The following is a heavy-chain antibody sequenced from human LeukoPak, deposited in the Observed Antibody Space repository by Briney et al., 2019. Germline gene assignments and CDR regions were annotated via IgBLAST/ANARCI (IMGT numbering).Heavy chain of an antibody. CDR1: AGSISIYY. CDR3: ARGPHYYSYYGLDV. J-gene: IGHJ6*02. CDR2: IYYTGST. Sequence: PSETLSLTCTVSAGSISIYYWSWIRRPPGKGLEWTGSIYYTGSTNYNPSLESRVTMSVDTSKNQFSLKLSSLTAADTAVYFCARGPHYYSYYGLDVWGQGTTVTVSS. V-gene: IGHV4-59*01.